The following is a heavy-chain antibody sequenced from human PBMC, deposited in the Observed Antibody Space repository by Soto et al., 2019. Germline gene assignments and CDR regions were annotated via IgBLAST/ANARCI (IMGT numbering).Heavy chain of an antibody. CDR3: ARDQLHSLNAAGSDFNYYYRGMDV. CDR1: GDAFSNFP. CDR2: LIAGTGYT. J-gene: IGHJ6*02. V-gene: IGHV1-3*01. Sequence: ASVKGSCKASGDAFSNFPCHWLRHAPEQRHEWLGTLIAGTGYTKYSPRFRGRLTITRATAASSLSMELTSLRPEDTAVYYCARDQLHSLNAAGSDFNYYYRGMDVWGQGTTVTRLL. D-gene: IGHD6-13*01.